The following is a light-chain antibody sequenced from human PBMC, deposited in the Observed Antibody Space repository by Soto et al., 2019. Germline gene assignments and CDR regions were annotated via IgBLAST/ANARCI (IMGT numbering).Light chain of an antibody. CDR2: GNI. CDR1: SSNIGAGYD. J-gene: IGLJ1*01. CDR3: QFYDSPLSARHV. Sequence: QSVLTQPPSVSGAPGQRVTIYCTGSSSNIGAGYDVHWYQQRPGTAPKLLIFGNINRPSGVPDRFSGSKSGTSASLAITGLQAEDEADYYCQFYDSPLSARHVFGTGTKVTVL. V-gene: IGLV1-40*01.